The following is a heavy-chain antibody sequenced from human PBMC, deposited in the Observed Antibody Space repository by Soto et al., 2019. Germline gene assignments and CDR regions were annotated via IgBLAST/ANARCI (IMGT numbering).Heavy chain of an antibody. J-gene: IGHJ4*02. Sequence: ASVKVSCKASGYTFTSYALHWVRQAPGQRLQWMGWINADNGNTYFSQRFQGRVTITRDTSASTAYMELSSLRSEDTAVYYCARSIVVVTALDYWGQGTLVTVSS. CDR3: ARSIVVVTALDY. CDR2: INADNGNT. CDR1: GYTFTSYA. V-gene: IGHV1-3*01. D-gene: IGHD2-21*02.